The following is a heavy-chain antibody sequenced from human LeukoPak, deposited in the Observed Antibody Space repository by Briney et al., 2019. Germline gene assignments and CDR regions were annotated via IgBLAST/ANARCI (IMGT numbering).Heavy chain of an antibody. CDR2: IIPIFGIA. D-gene: IGHD3-16*02. CDR1: GGTLSSSA. J-gene: IGHJ3*02. Sequence: ASVKVSCKASGGTLSSSAISWVRQAPGQGLEWMGRIIPIFGIAEYAQKFQGRVTTTADKSTSTAYMELSSLRADDTAVYYCARDGSFDAFDMWGQGTMVTVSS. V-gene: IGHV1-69*04. CDR3: ARDGSFDAFDM.